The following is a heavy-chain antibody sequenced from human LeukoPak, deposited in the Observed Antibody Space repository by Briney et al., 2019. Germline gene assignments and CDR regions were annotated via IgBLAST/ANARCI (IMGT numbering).Heavy chain of an antibody. CDR2: IYPNSGGT. CDR3: ATGRGYSYGFDS. V-gene: IGHV1-2*02. Sequence: ASVKVSCKASGYTXSGYYMHSVRQAPGQGLEWMAWIYPNSGGTKYAQKFQGRVTVTRDTSISTAYMQLSRLKSDDTAVYYCATGRGYSYGFDSWGQGTLVTVSS. J-gene: IGHJ4*02. CDR1: GYTXSGYY. D-gene: IGHD5-18*01.